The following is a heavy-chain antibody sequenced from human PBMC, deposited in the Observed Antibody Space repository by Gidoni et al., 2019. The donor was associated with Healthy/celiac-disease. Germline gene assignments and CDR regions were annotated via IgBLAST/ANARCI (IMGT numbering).Heavy chain of an antibody. V-gene: IGHV3-21*01. CDR2: ISSSSSYI. J-gene: IGHJ4*02. CDR1: GFTFSSYS. Sequence: EVQLVESGGGLVKPGGSLRLSCAASGFTFSSYSMNWVRQAPGKGLEWVSSISSSSSYIYDADSVKGRFTISRDNAKNSLYLQMNSLRAEDTAVYYCARAMAVVTYFDYWGQGTLVTVSS. CDR3: ARAMAVVTYFDY. D-gene: IGHD2-15*01.